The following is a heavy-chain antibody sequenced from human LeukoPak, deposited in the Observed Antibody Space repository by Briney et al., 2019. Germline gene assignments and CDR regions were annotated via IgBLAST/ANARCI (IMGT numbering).Heavy chain of an antibody. D-gene: IGHD2-2*01. Sequence: PGGSLTLSCATSGFTFSSYWMHWVRHVQGKGLVWVSRVNGDGTSTSYADSQQVRFNTSRHNAKNTLYLYMNSLRGADTAIYCCVRSCSSGSCYGYKDYWGQGTLVTVSS. CDR2: VNGDGTST. CDR1: GFTFSSYW. J-gene: IGHJ4*02. CDR3: VRSCSSGSCYGYKDY. V-gene: IGHV3-74*01.